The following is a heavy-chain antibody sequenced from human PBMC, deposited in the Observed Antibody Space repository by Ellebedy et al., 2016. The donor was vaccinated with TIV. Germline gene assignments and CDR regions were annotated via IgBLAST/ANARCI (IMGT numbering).Heavy chain of an antibody. CDR1: GGSISSYY. Sequence: SQTLSLTCXVSGGSISSYYWSWIRQPPGRGLEWIGYIYSSGTTNYNPSLKGRVTMSVDTSKNQFSLRLTSVTAADTAVYYCARTTAFDVWGQGTMVTVSS. CDR2: IYSSGTT. CDR3: ARTTAFDV. D-gene: IGHD1-14*01. V-gene: IGHV4-59*01. J-gene: IGHJ3*01.